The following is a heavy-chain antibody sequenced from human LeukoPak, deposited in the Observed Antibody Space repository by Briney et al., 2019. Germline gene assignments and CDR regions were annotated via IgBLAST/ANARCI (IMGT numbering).Heavy chain of an antibody. CDR1: GFTVSSSY. V-gene: IGHV3-11*03. CDR2: ISSSSSYT. CDR3: ARFHDSSGYYKVTMRYFDY. D-gene: IGHD3-22*01. J-gene: IGHJ4*02. Sequence: GGSLRLSCAASGFTVSSSYMNWVRQAPGKGLEWVSYISSSSSYTNYADSVKGRFTISRDNAKNSLYLQMNSLRAEDTAVYYCARFHDSSGYYKVTMRYFDYWGQGTLVTVSS.